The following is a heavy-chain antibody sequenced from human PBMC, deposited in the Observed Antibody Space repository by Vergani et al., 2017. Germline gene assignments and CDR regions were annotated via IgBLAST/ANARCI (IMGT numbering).Heavy chain of an antibody. V-gene: IGHV3-11*04. CDR3: AKNPGVSAPRHYYAMDV. J-gene: IGHJ6*02. D-gene: IGHD2-8*01. Sequence: LEESGGGSVKPGGSLRLSCAASGFKFSDHYMSWIRQAPGKGLEWVSHISPGASTVSYTDSVTGRFIVSRDNDNNSLTLDMTTLRVEDTAVYYYAKNPGVSAPRHYYAMDVWGQGATVTVAS. CDR2: ISPGASTV. CDR1: GFKFSDHY.